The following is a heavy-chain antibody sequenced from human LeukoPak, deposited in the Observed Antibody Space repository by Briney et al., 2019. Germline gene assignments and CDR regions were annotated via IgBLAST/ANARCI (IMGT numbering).Heavy chain of an antibody. J-gene: IGHJ4*02. V-gene: IGHV1-18*01. Sequence: ASVKVSCKASGYTFTSHGISWVRQAPGQGLEWMGWISAYNGNTNYAQKLQGRVTMTTDTSTSTAYMELRSLRSDDTAVYYCARDLLGEAARPGGFDYWGQGTLVTVSS. CDR3: ARDLLGEAARPGGFDY. CDR2: ISAYNGNT. D-gene: IGHD6-6*01. CDR1: GYTFTSHG.